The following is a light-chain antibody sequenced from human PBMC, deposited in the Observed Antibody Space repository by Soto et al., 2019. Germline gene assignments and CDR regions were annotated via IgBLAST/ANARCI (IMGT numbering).Light chain of an antibody. CDR1: QSVRSS. Sequence: EIVLTQSPDTLSLSPGERATLSCRASQSVRSSLAWYQQKPGQAPRLLIYDASNRATGIPARFSGSGSGTDFTLTISSLGPEDFAVYYCEQRSNWPPEFTFGPGTKVDIK. CDR3: EQRSNWPPEFT. CDR2: DAS. V-gene: IGKV3-11*01. J-gene: IGKJ3*01.